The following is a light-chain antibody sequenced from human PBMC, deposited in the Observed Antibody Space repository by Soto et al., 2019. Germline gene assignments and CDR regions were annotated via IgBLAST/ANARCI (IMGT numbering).Light chain of an antibody. Sequence: EIVLTQSPGTLSLSPGERATLSCRASQSVSSYYLAWYQQQPGQAPRLLIYGASSRATGLPDRFSGSGSGTDVTLTISSQEHEYFSVYYGQHYGSARYTLGQGTKLEIK. CDR1: QSVSSYY. J-gene: IGKJ2*01. CDR2: GAS. V-gene: IGKV3-20*01. CDR3: QHYGSARYT.